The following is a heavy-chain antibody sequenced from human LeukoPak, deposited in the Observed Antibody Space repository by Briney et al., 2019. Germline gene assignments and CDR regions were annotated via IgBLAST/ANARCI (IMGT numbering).Heavy chain of an antibody. V-gene: IGHV3-48*04. J-gene: IGHJ3*02. Sequence: GGSLRLSCAASGITFSTYSMNWVRQAPGKGLEWVSYISSSSSPIYYADSVKGRFTISRDNAKNSLYLQMNSLRAEDSAIYYCARSAYCTSTSCLNGRGAFDIWGQGTMVTVSS. CDR1: GITFSTYS. D-gene: IGHD2-2*01. CDR3: ARSAYCTSTSCLNGRGAFDI. CDR2: ISSSSSPI.